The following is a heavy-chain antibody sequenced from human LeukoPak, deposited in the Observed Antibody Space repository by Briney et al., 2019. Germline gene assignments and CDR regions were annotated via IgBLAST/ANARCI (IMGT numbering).Heavy chain of an antibody. Sequence: ASETLSLTCTVSGGSISSYYWSWIRQPPGKGLEWIAYISDIGSINYNPSLKSRVTISLDTSKNQFSLKLSSVTAADTAVYYCAGHHPRNTVDFWGLGTLVTVSS. CDR3: AGHHPRNTVDF. D-gene: IGHD2/OR15-2a*01. CDR1: GGSISSYY. CDR2: ISDIGSI. J-gene: IGHJ4*02. V-gene: IGHV4-59*08.